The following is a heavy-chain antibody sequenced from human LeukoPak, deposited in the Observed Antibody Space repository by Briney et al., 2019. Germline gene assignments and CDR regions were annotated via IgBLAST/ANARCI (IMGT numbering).Heavy chain of an antibody. CDR3: VRDRTKYCSSTSCPLDY. D-gene: IGHD2-2*01. V-gene: IGHV1-2*02. J-gene: IGHJ4*02. CDR2: INPYSGGT. CDR1: GYTFTGYY. Sequence: GASVKVSCKASGYTFTGYYIHWVRQAPGQGLEWMGWINPYSGGTNYAQKFQGRVTMTRDTSISTAYMELSRLRSDDTAVYYCVRDRTKYCSSTSCPLDYRGQGTLVTVSS.